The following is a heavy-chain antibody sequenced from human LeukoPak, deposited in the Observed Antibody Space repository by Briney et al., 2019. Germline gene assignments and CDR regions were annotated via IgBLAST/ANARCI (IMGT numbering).Heavy chain of an antibody. V-gene: IGHV1-46*01. Sequence: ASVKVSCKASGYTFTSNYIHWVRQAPGQGLEWMGMIYPRDGSTSYAQKFQGRVTVTRDTSTSTVHMELSGLRSEATAVYYCARDQEGFGYWGQGTLVTVSS. CDR2: IYPRDGST. CDR3: ARDQEGFGY. CDR1: GYTFTSNY. J-gene: IGHJ4*02.